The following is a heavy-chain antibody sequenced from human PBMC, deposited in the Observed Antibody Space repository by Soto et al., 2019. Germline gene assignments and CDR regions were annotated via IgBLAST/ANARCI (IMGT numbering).Heavy chain of an antibody. CDR2: IYRGTT. D-gene: IGHD3-22*01. J-gene: IGHJ4*02. V-gene: IGHV3-66*01. CDR3: ARDVDGWDDDSTGDRFAS. CDR1: GFTVSDNY. Sequence: EVQLVESGGGLVQPGGSLRLSCAASGFTVSDNYMNWVRQAPGKGLEWVAVIYRGTTYYADSVKGRFTISRDNSKNTLYLQISSLRAEDTDVYYCARDVDGWDDDSTGDRFASWGQGTLVAVSS.